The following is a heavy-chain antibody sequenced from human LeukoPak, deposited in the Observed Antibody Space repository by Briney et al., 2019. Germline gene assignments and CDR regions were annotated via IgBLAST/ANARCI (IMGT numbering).Heavy chain of an antibody. CDR3: AKSISGRYDYYGMDV. J-gene: IGHJ6*02. V-gene: IGHV3-23*01. CDR2: ISGSGGCT. CDR1: GFTFSIYA. Sequence: PGGSLRLSCAASGFTFSIYAMSWVRQAPGKGLEWVSAISGSGGCTYYADSVKGRFTISRDNSKNTLYLQMNSLRAEDTAVYYCAKSISGRYDYYGMDVWGQGTTVTVSS. D-gene: IGHD6-25*01.